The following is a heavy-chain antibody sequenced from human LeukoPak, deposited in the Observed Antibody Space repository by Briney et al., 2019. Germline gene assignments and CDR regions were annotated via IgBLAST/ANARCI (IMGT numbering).Heavy chain of an antibody. Sequence: GGSLRLSCAASGFTFSGSAMHWVRQASGKGLEWVGRIRSKANSYATAYAASVKGRFTISRDDSKNTAYLQMNGLKTEDTAVYYCTRRDYDSSGYVDYWGQGTLVTVSS. CDR2: IRSKANSYAT. J-gene: IGHJ4*02. D-gene: IGHD3-22*01. CDR3: TRRDYDSSGYVDY. CDR1: GFTFSGSA. V-gene: IGHV3-73*01.